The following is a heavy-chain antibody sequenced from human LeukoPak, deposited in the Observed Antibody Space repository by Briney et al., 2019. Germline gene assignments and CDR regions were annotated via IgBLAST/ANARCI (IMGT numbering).Heavy chain of an antibody. V-gene: IGHV3-7*01. D-gene: IGHD2-2*01. J-gene: IGHJ4*02. Sequence: GGSLRLSCATSGFSFSNYWMSWVRQAPGKGLEWVASKKQDESERYYVYSVKGRFTISRDSAKDSLYLQMNNLRAEDTAVYYCARAMDSSSSRYQAFEYWGQGTPVTVSS. CDR1: GFSFSNYW. CDR2: KKQDESER. CDR3: ARAMDSSSSRYQAFEY.